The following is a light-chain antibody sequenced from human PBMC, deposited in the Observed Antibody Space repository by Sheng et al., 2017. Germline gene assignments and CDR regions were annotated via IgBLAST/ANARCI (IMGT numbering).Light chain of an antibody. CDR1: QDIGIH. V-gene: IGKV1-33*01. CDR2: DAS. CDR3: QQYDSLWYS. Sequence: DIQMTQSPSSLSVSIGDRITITCQASQDIGIHLNWYQHKPGKAPKLLIYDASNLETGVPSRFSGSGSGTDFSFTINTLQPEDIATYYCQQYDSLWYSFGQGTKLEIK. J-gene: IGKJ2*03.